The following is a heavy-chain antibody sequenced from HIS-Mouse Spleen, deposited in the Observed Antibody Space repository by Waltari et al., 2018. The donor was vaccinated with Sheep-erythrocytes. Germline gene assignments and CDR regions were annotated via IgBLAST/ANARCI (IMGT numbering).Heavy chain of an antibody. CDR1: GYTFTGYY. CDR2: LNPNSDGT. V-gene: IGHV1-2*02. J-gene: IGHJ6*02. CDR3: ARSNPRSSGFYYYYGMDV. D-gene: IGHD6-6*01. Sequence: QVQLVQSGAEVKKPGASVKVSCKASGYTFTGYYMHWVRQAPGQGLEWMGWLNPNSDGTNYAQKFQGKVTMTRDTSISTAYMELSRLRSDDTAVYYCARSNPRSSGFYYYYGMDVWGQGTTVTVSS.